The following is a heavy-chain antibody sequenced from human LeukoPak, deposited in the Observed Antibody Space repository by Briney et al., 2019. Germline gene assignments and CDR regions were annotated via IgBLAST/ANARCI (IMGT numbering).Heavy chain of an antibody. J-gene: IGHJ4*02. CDR1: GFTFSGYA. Sequence: GRSLRLSCAASGFTFSGYAMHWVRQAPGKGLEWVAVISYDGSNKYYADSVKGRFTISRDNSKNTLYLQMNSLRAEDTAVYYCARDLVRGVIGYFDYWGQGTLVTVSS. CDR3: ARDLVRGVIGYFDY. CDR2: ISYDGSNK. D-gene: IGHD3-10*01. V-gene: IGHV3-30*04.